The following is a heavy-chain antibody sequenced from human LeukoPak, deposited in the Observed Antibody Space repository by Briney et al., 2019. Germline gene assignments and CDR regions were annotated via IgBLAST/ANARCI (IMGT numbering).Heavy chain of an antibody. D-gene: IGHD3-22*01. V-gene: IGHV1-69*02. Sequence: SVKVSCKASGGTFSSYTISWVRQAPGQGLEWMGRIIPILGIANYAQKFQGRVTVTADKSTSTAYMELSSLRSEDTAVYYCARVRRGDDSSGPWGQGTLVTVSS. CDR3: ARVRRGDDSSGP. CDR1: GGTFSSYT. J-gene: IGHJ5*02. CDR2: IIPILGIA.